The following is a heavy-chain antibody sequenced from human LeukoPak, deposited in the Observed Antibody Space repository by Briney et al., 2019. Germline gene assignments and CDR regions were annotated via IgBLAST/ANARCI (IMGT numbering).Heavy chain of an antibody. Sequence: SETLSLTCTVSGASISSSGYYWGWIRQPPGKGLEWIGSLYSGGLTYYNPSLKSRVTISVDTSKNQFSLKVTSVTAADTAVYSCASGGYSSGWYGSFGIWGQWTVVTVSS. V-gene: IGHV4-39*01. D-gene: IGHD6-19*01. CDR3: ASGGYSSGWYGSFGI. CDR2: LYSGGLT. CDR1: GASISSSGYY. J-gene: IGHJ3*02.